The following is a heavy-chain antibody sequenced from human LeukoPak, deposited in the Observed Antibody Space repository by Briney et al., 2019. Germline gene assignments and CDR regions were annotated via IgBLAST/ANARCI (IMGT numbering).Heavy chain of an antibody. D-gene: IGHD2-8*01. J-gene: IGHJ4*02. Sequence: GGSLRLSCAASGFTFNNYAMNWVRQAPGKGLEWVSTISAGGSITYYTDSVKGRFTISRDNSKNTLLLQMNSLRAEDTAVYLCAKFCGDCTHGLCHCLDQWGQGTQVTVSS. CDR2: ISAGGSIT. V-gene: IGHV3-23*01. CDR3: AKFCGDCTHGLCHCLDQ. CDR1: GFTFNNYA.